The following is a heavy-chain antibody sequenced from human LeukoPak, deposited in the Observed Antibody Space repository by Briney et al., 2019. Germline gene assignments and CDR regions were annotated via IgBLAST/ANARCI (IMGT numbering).Heavy chain of an antibody. CDR3: ARLRVDAFDI. V-gene: IGHV4-59*08. Sequence: SETLSLTCTVSGGSISSYYWSWIRQPPGKGLEWIGYIYDSGSANYNPSLKSRVTISLDTSKNQFSLKLSSVTAADTAVYYCARLRVDAFDIWGQGTTVTVSS. J-gene: IGHJ3*02. CDR2: IYDSGSA. CDR1: GGSISSYY.